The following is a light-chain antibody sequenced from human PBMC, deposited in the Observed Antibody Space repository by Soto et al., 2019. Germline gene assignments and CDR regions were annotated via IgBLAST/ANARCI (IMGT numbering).Light chain of an antibody. CDR1: QSISSSY. CDR3: QQYGTSPLYT. V-gene: IGKV3-20*01. Sequence: EILLTQSPGTLSLSPGERATLSCRASQSISSSYLAWYQQKPGQAPRLLIYEASSRATGIPDRFSGSGSGTDFTLTINRLEPEDFAVYYCQQYGTSPLYTFGQGTKLEI. J-gene: IGKJ2*01. CDR2: EAS.